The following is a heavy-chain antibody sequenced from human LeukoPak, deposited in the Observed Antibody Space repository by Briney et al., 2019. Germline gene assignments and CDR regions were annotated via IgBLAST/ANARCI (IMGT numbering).Heavy chain of an antibody. J-gene: IGHJ4*02. Sequence: GGSLRLSCAASGFTFSSYGMSWVRQAPGKGLEWVSAIGGSGGSTYYADSVKGRFTISRDNSKNTLYLQMNSLRAEDTAVYYCAKNAFVDYYDSSGYYYDDYWGQGTLVTVSS. CDR2: IGGSGGST. V-gene: IGHV3-23*01. CDR1: GFTFSSYG. D-gene: IGHD3-22*01. CDR3: AKNAFVDYYDSSGYYYDDY.